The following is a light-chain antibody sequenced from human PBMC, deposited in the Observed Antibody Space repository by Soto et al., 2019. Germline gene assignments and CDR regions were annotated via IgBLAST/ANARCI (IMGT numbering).Light chain of an antibody. Sequence: EIVMTQSPVTLSVSPGERATLSCRASQSVNNRLVWYQQNPGQPPRLLIYDASTRATGIPARFSGSGSGTEFTLSISSLQSADFAVYYCQQYIAWPYTFGQGTKLEIK. V-gene: IGKV3-15*01. CDR1: QSVNNR. CDR2: DAS. J-gene: IGKJ2*01. CDR3: QQYIAWPYT.